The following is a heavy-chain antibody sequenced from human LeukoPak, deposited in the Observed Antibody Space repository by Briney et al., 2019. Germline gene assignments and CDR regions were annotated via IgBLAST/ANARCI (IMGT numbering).Heavy chain of an antibody. Sequence: GGSLRLSCAASGFTFSSYEMNWVRQAPGKGLEWVSYISSSGSTIYYADSVKGRFTISRDNAKNSLYLQMNSLRAEDTAVYYCAREHPKLTESGDYWGQGTLVTVSS. CDR3: AREHPKLTESGDY. V-gene: IGHV3-48*03. J-gene: IGHJ4*02. CDR2: ISSSGSTI. CDR1: GFTFSSYE. D-gene: IGHD3-10*01.